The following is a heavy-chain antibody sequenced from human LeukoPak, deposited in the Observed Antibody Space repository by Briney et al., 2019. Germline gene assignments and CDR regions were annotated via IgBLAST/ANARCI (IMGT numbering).Heavy chain of an antibody. J-gene: IGHJ4*02. CDR1: VFTFNTFN. CDR2: ITSGGDYI. D-gene: IGHD3-9*01. CDR3: ARGHYDVLAASYKWTPDY. V-gene: IGHV3-21*01. Sequence: GGSLRLSCAASVFTFNTFNMNWVRQAPGKGLEWVSSITSGGDYIYYADSVRGRFTTSRDNAKNSLSLQLNSLRVEDTAVYYCARGHYDVLAASYKWTPDYWGQGTLVTVSS.